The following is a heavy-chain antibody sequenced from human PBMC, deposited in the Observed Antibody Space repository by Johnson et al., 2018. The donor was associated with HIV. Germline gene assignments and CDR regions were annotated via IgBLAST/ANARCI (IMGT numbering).Heavy chain of an antibody. V-gene: IGHV3-30*02. CDR3: AKGYSSSWYVAFDI. Sequence: VQLVESGGGLVQPGGSLRLSCAASGFTFRDYYMSWIRQAPGKGLEWVAFIRYDGSNKYYADYVKGRFTISRDNSKNTLYLQMNSLRAEDTAVYYCAKGYSSSWYVAFDIWGQGTMVTVSS. CDR2: IRYDGSNK. D-gene: IGHD6-13*01. CDR1: GFTFRDYY. J-gene: IGHJ3*02.